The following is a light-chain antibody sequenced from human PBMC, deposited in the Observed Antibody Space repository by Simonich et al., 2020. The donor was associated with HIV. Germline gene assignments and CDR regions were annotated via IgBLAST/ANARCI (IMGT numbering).Light chain of an antibody. Sequence: EIVLTQSPATLSLSPGERDTLSCRTSQGVGTYLAWYQQIPGQAPRLLIYDTANRASGIPDRFSGSGSGTDFTLNINSLEPGDSAVYYCQQDTNWPPYTFGQGTKLEIK. J-gene: IGKJ2*01. CDR2: DTA. CDR3: QQDTNWPPYT. V-gene: IGKV3-11*01. CDR1: QGVGTY.